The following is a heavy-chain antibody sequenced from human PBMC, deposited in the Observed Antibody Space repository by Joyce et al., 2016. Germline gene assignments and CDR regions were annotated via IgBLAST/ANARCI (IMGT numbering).Heavy chain of an antibody. V-gene: IGHV4-30-2*01. CDR1: GASVSSGGYS. Sequence: QLQLQESGSGLVKPSQTLSLTCAVSGASVSSGGYSWGWIRQPPGKGLEWIGYIYHNESTYYNPSLKCRVTISVDRSKNQFSLKLASVTAADTAVYYCASGFNFKGRSFFDYWGQGALVTVSS. CDR3: ASGFNFKGRSFFDY. D-gene: IGHD3-10*01. CDR2: IYHNEST. J-gene: IGHJ4*02.